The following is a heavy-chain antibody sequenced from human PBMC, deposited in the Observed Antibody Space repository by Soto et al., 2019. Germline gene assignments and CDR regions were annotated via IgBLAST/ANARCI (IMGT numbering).Heavy chain of an antibody. Sequence: GGSLRLSCAASGFTFDDYAMHWVRQAPGKGLEWVSGISWNSGSIGYADSVKGRFTISRDNAKNSLYLQMNSLRAEDTALYYCAKDRGAARLHNYWFDPWGQGTLVTVSS. V-gene: IGHV3-9*01. D-gene: IGHD6-6*01. J-gene: IGHJ5*02. CDR2: ISWNSGSI. CDR1: GFTFDDYA. CDR3: AKDRGAARLHNYWFDP.